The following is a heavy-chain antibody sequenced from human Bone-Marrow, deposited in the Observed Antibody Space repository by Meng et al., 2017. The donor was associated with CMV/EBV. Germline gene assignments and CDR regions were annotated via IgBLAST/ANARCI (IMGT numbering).Heavy chain of an antibody. D-gene: IGHD5-18*01. CDR2: IKHSGST. CDR3: ARGYSYGYAGIDY. J-gene: IGHJ4*02. V-gene: IGHV4-34*01. Sequence: SETLSLTCAGYGGSFSGYYWSWIRQPPGKGLEWIGEIKHSGSTNYNPSPKSRVTISVDTSKNQFSLKLSYVTAADTAVYYCARGYSYGYAGIDYWGQGTLVTVSS. CDR1: GGSFSGYY.